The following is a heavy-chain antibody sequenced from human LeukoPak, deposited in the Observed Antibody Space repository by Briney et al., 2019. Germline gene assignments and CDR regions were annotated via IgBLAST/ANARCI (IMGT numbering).Heavy chain of an antibody. CDR2: SYYSGST. Sequence: SQTLSLTCTVSGGSISSGDYYWSWIRPPPGKGLEWIGYSYYSGSTYYNPSLKSRVTISVDTSKNQFSLKLSSVTAADTAVYYCARGDLYSSSWYNWGQGTLVTVSS. CDR1: GGSISSGDYY. D-gene: IGHD6-13*01. J-gene: IGHJ4*02. V-gene: IGHV4-30-4*08. CDR3: ARGDLYSSSWYN.